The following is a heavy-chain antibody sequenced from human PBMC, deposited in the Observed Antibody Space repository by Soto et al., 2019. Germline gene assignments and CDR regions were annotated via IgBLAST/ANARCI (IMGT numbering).Heavy chain of an antibody. Sequence: PVGSLRLSCAASGFTFDDYAMHWVRQAPGKGLEWVSGISWNSGSIGYADSVKGRFTISRDNAKNSLYLQMNSLRAEDTALYYCAKARGYSGYDYGTRAFDIWGQGTMVTVSS. J-gene: IGHJ3*02. CDR3: AKARGYSGYDYGTRAFDI. D-gene: IGHD5-12*01. CDR1: GFTFDDYA. V-gene: IGHV3-9*01. CDR2: ISWNSGSI.